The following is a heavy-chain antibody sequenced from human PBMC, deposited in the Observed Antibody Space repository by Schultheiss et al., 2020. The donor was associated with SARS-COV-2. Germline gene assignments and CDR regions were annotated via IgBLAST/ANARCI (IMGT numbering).Heavy chain of an antibody. Sequence: ASVKVSCKASGYTFTSYYMHWVRQAPGQGPEWMGWINPYNGNTNYGRNLQGWVTMTRDTSISTAYMELSRLRSDDTAVYYCAREGAGFYFDYWGQGTLVTVSS. D-gene: IGHD6-19*01. CDR1: GYTFTSYY. J-gene: IGHJ4*02. V-gene: IGHV1-2*04. CDR3: AREGAGFYFDY. CDR2: INPYNGNT.